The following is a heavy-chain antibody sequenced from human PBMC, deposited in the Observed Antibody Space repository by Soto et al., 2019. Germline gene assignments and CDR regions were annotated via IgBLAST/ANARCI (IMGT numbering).Heavy chain of an antibody. J-gene: IGHJ4*02. V-gene: IGHV1-69*02. Sequence: SVKVSCKASGGTFSSYTISWVRQAPGQGLEWMGRIIPILGIANYAQKFQGRVTITADKSTSTAYMELSSLRSEDTAVYYCASIVAGRAGSDYWGQGTLVTVSS. CDR1: GGTFSSYT. D-gene: IGHD5-12*01. CDR3: ASIVAGRAGSDY. CDR2: IIPILGIA.